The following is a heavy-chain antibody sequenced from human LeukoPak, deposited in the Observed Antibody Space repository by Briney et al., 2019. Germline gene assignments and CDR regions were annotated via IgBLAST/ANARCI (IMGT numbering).Heavy chain of an antibody. V-gene: IGHV3-23*01. CDR1: GFTFSSYG. CDR2: ISGSGGST. J-gene: IGHJ4*02. Sequence: GGSLRLSCAASGFTFSSYGMSWVRQAPGKGLEWVSAISGSGGSTYYADSVKSRFTISRDNSKNTLYLQMNSLRVEDTAVYYCAKGHGDASGYYYFDSWGQGTLVTVSS. CDR3: AKGHGDASGYYYFDS. D-gene: IGHD3-22*01.